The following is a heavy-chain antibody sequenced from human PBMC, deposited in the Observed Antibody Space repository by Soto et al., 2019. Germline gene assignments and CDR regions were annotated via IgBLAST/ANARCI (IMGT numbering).Heavy chain of an antibody. J-gene: IGHJ5*02. Sequence: SETLSLTCAVSGYSISSGYYWGWIRRPPGKGLEWIGSIYHSGSTYYNPSLKSRVTISVDTSKNQFSLKLSSVTAADTAMYYCAREPGTTWMREGNWFDPWGQGTLVTVS. V-gene: IGHV4-38-2*02. CDR2: IYHSGST. CDR1: GYSISSGYY. CDR3: AREPGTTWMREGNWFDP. D-gene: IGHD1-7*01.